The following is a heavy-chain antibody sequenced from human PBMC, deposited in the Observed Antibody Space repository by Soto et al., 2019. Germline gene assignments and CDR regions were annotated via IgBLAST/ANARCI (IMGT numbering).Heavy chain of an antibody. CDR1: GFTLSSYE. D-gene: IGHD4-17*01. CDR3: ARVYADYLIDAFDI. Sequence: EAQLVESGGGLVQPGGSLRLSCAAFGFTLSSYEMDWVRQAPGKGLEWVSHISRSGSQIYYADSVKGRFTISRDNAKNSVYLQMNSLRAEDTAIYYCARVYADYLIDAFDIWGQGTMVSVSS. J-gene: IGHJ3*02. V-gene: IGHV3-48*03. CDR2: ISRSGSQI.